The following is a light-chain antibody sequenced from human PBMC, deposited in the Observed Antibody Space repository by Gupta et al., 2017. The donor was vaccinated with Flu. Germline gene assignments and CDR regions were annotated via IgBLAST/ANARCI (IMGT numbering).Light chain of an antibody. Sequence: GDRVTITCRASSSRSSWLAWYQQKPGKAPNLLIYKASNLESGVPSRFSGSGSGTEFTLTISSLQPDDFATYYCQQYDSYSLTFGGGTKVEI. CDR1: SSRSSW. CDR3: QQYDSYSLT. J-gene: IGKJ4*01. CDR2: KAS. V-gene: IGKV1-5*03.